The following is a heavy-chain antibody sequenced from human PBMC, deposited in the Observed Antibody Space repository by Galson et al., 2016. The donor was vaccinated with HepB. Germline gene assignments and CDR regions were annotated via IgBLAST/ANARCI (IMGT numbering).Heavy chain of an antibody. Sequence: CAISGDSVYNNAAAWVWIRQSPSRGLEWLGRTFYRSTWENHYAGSVKNRITISPDTTRNQFSLHLNYVTPEDTAVYYCARAVMLGRGMDVWGQGTTVTVSS. CDR2: TFYRSTWEN. D-gene: IGHD3-10*01. J-gene: IGHJ6*02. V-gene: IGHV6-1*01. CDR3: ARAVMLGRGMDV. CDR1: GDSVYNNAAA.